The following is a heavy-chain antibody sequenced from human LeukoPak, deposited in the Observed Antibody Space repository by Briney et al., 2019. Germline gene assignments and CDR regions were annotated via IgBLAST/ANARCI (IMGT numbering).Heavy chain of an antibody. D-gene: IGHD6-19*01. CDR1: GFTFSGHG. Sequence: PGGSLRLSCAASGFTFSGHGMHWVRQAPGKGLEWVAVIQYDGRNEFYADSVRGRFSISRDNSENTVFLQMNNLRDEDTAVYYCANSGRGWYFDIWGQGTLVTVSS. V-gene: IGHV3-30*18. CDR2: IQYDGRNE. J-gene: IGHJ4*02. CDR3: ANSGRGWYFDI.